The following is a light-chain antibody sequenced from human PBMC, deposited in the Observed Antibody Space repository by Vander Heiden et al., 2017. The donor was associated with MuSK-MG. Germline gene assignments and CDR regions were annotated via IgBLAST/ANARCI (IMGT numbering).Light chain of an antibody. V-gene: IGKV2-28*01. J-gene: IGKJ2*01. CDR3: MQALQAPRT. CDR1: QSLLHSNGYNY. Sequence: DIVMTQYPLYLPVTPGEPASISCRSSQSLLHSNGYNYLDWYLQKPGQSPQLLIYLGSNRASGVPDRFSGSGSGTDFTLKISRVEAEDVGVYYCMQALQAPRTFGQGTKLDIK. CDR2: LGS.